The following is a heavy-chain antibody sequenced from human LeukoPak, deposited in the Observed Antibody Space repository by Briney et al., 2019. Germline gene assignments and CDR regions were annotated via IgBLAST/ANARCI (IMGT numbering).Heavy chain of an antibody. J-gene: IGHJ4*02. Sequence: SVKVSCKASGGTFSSYAISWVRQAPGQGLEWMGGIIPIFGTANYAQKFQGRVTITADESTSTAYMELSSLRSEDTAVYYCARYLEYSSSSGGYWGQGTLVAVSS. CDR2: IIPIFGTA. CDR3: ARYLEYSSSSGGY. V-gene: IGHV1-69*01. CDR1: GGTFSSYA. D-gene: IGHD6-6*01.